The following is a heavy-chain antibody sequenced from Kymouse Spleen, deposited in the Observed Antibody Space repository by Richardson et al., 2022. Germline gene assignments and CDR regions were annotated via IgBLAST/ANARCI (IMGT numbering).Heavy chain of an antibody. Sequence: QVQLVESGGGVVQPGRSLRLSCAASGFTFSSYGMHWVRQAPGKGLEWVAVISYDGSNKYYADSVKGRFTISRDNSKNTLYLQMNSLRAEDTAVYYCAKERGLLWFGESDYYGMDVWGQGTTVTVSS. CDR1: GFTFSSYG. D-gene: IGHD3-10*01. CDR2: ISYDGSNK. V-gene: IGHV3-30*18. CDR3: AKERGLLWFGESDYYGMDV. J-gene: IGHJ6*02.